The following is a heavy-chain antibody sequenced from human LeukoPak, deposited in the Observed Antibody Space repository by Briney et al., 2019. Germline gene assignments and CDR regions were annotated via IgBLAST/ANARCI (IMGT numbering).Heavy chain of an antibody. CDR2: IIPIFGTA. V-gene: IGHV1-69*05. CDR1: GGTFSSYA. J-gene: IGHJ4*02. CDR3: AIQSRITMVRGLIITTLDY. D-gene: IGHD3-10*01. Sequence: SVKVSCKASGGTFSSYAISWVRQAPGQGLEWMGRIIPIFGTANYAQKFQGRVTITTDESTSTAYMELSSLRSEDTAVYYCAIQSRITMVRGLIITTLDYWGQGTLVTVSS.